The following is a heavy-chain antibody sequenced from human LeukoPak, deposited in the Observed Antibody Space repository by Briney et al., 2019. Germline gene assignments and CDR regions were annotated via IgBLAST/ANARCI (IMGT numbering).Heavy chain of an antibody. J-gene: IGHJ4*02. CDR1: GFTFSSYG. V-gene: IGHV3-23*01. D-gene: IGHD3-22*01. Sequence: PGGSLRLSCAASGFTFSSYGMSWVRRAPGKGLEWVSAISGSGGGTYYADSVKGRFTISRDNSKNTLYLQMNSLRAEDTAVYYCAKSGSSYYDSSGYPHRHFDYWGQGTLVTVSS. CDR2: ISGSGGGT. CDR3: AKSGSSYYDSSGYPHRHFDY.